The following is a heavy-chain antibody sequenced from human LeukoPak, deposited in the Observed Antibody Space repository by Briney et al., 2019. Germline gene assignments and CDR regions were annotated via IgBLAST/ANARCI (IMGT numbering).Heavy chain of an antibody. V-gene: IGHV3-43*02. J-gene: IGHJ4*02. CDR2: ISGDGDST. CDR1: GFTFDDYA. CDR3: AKDKYSYGYNFDY. Sequence: PGGSLRLXCAASGFTFDDYAMHWVRRAPGKGLEWVSLISGDGDSTYYADSVKGRFTISRDNSKNSLYLQMNSLRTEDTALFYCAKDKYSYGYNFDYWGQGTLVTVSS. D-gene: IGHD5-18*01.